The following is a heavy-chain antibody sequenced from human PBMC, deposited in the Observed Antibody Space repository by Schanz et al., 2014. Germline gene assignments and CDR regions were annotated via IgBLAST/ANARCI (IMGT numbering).Heavy chain of an antibody. D-gene: IGHD5-12*01. J-gene: IGHJ4*02. Sequence: QVQLVQSGAEVKKPGASVKVSCKASGYTFTSYGINWVRQAPGQGLEWMGWISAYNGNTNYAQKLQGRVTMTTDTSTSTSDMELTSLRFDDTAVYYCARDFSAYVGNYFDYWGQGTLVTVYS. CDR3: ARDFSAYVGNYFDY. CDR2: ISAYNGNT. V-gene: IGHV1-18*01. CDR1: GYTFTSYG.